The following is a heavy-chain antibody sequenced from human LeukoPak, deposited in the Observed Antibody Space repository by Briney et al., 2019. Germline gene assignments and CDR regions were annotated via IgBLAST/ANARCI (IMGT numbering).Heavy chain of an antibody. CDR3: ARVLFPFMNYYYGMDV. Sequence: GGSLRLSCAASGFTFSSYSMNWVRQAPGKGLEWASSISSSSSYIYYADSVKGRFTISRDNAKNSLYLQMNSLRAEDTAVYYCARVLFPFMNYYYGMDVWGQGTTVTVSS. CDR2: ISSSSSYI. J-gene: IGHJ6*02. V-gene: IGHV3-21*01. CDR1: GFTFSSYS. D-gene: IGHD3-16*01.